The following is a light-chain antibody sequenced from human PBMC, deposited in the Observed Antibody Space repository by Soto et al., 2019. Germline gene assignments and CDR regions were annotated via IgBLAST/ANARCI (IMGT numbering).Light chain of an antibody. V-gene: IGKV3D-20*02. CDR1: QSVSNNY. Sequence: EILLTQSPAPLSLSLGERATLPCRASQSVSNNYLAWYQQKPGQAPRLLIYDASTRATGIPARFSGSGSGTEFTLTISSLQPEDFAVYYCQQHNNCPLTFGRGTKVDIK. CDR2: DAS. CDR3: QQHNNCPLT. J-gene: IGKJ4*01.